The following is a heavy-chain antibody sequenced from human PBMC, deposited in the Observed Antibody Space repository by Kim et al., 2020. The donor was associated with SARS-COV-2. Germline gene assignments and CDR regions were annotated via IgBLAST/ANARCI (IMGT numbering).Heavy chain of an antibody. Sequence: LKSRVTISVNKSKNQFSLKLISVTAADTAVYYCARGGRAWLQLNYYGMDVWGQGTTVTVSS. J-gene: IGHJ6*02. V-gene: IGHV4-4*02. D-gene: IGHD5-12*01. CDR3: ARGGRAWLQLNYYGMDV.